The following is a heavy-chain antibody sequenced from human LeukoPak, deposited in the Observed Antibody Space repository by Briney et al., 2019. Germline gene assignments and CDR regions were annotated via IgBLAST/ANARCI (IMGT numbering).Heavy chain of an antibody. Sequence: GGSLRLSCAASGFTFSSYWMSWVRQAPGKGLEWVAHIKQDGSEKYYVDSVKGRFTISRDNAKNSLYLQTNSLRAEDTAVYYCARDGVLWFGEYYYYGMDVWGKGTTVTGSS. CDR2: IKQDGSEK. J-gene: IGHJ6*04. D-gene: IGHD3-10*01. CDR3: ARDGVLWFGEYYYYGMDV. V-gene: IGHV3-7*03. CDR1: GFTFSSYW.